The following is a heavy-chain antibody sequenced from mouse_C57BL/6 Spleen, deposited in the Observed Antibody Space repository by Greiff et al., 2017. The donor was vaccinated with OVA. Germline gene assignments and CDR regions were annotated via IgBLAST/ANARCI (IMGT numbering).Heavy chain of an antibody. D-gene: IGHD1-1*02. CDR2: IRSKSSNYAT. CDR1: GFTFNTYA. Sequence: DVQLVESGGGLVQPKGSLKLSCAASGFTFNTYAMHWVRQAPGKGLEWVARIRSKSSNYATYYADSVKDRFTISRDDSRSMLYLQMNNLKTEDTAMYYWVRDVVGGPLFAYWGQGTLVTVSA. J-gene: IGHJ3*01. CDR3: VRDVVGGPLFAY. V-gene: IGHV10-3*01.